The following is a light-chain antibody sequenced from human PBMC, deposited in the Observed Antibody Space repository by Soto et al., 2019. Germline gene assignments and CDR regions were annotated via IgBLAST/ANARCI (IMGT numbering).Light chain of an antibody. CDR3: QQRSSRPREIS. V-gene: IGKV3-11*01. J-gene: IGKJ5*01. CDR2: DAS. Sequence: IVITQTPATLSLSPEERALLSCSVSQSVSSYLAWYQQKPGQAPRLLIYDASNRATGIPARFSGSGSGTDFTLTISSLEPEDFAVYYCQQRSSRPREISFGQGRRLEIK. CDR1: QSVSSY.